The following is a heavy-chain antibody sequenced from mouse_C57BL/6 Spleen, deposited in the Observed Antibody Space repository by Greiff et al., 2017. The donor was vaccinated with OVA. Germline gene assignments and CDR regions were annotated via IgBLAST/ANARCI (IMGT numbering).Heavy chain of an antibody. CDR2: IYPGSGST. V-gene: IGHV1-55*01. D-gene: IGHD1-1*01. J-gene: IGHJ1*03. Sequence: VQLQQPGAELVKPGASVKMSCKASGYTFTSYWITWVKQRPGQGLEWIGDIYPGSGSTNYNEKFKSKATLTVDTSSSTAYMQLSSLTSEDSAVYYCARNSSPYYGSREGWYFDVWGTGTTVTVSS. CDR1: GYTFTSYW. CDR3: ARNSSPYYGSREGWYFDV.